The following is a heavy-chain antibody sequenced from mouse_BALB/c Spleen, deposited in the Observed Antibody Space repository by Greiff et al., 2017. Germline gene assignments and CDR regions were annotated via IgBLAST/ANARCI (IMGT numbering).Heavy chain of an antibody. CDR1: GFSLTSYG. Sequence: QVQLKESGPGLVAPSQSLSITCTVSGFSLTSYGVHWVRQPPGKGLEWLGVIWAGGSTNYNSALMSRLSISKDNSKSQVFLKMNSLQTDDTAMYYWARGWLLRKGDAMDYWGQGTSVTVAS. CDR2: IWAGGST. CDR3: ARGWLLRKGDAMDY. V-gene: IGHV2-9*02. D-gene: IGHD2-3*01. J-gene: IGHJ4*01.